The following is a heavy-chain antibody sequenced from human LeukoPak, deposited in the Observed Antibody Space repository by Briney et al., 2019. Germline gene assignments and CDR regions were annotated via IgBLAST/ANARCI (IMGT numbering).Heavy chain of an antibody. D-gene: IGHD3-22*01. J-gene: IGHJ3*02. CDR2: VNTNTGNP. CDR3: ARERSIYYDSSGYYYDAFDI. CDR1: GYTFTSYA. Sequence: ASVKVSCKASGYTFTSYAMNWVRQAPGQGLEWMGWVNTNTGNPTYAQGFTGRFVFSLDTSVSTAYLQISSLKAEDTAVYYCARERSIYYDSSGYYYDAFDIWGQGTMVTVSS. V-gene: IGHV7-4-1*02.